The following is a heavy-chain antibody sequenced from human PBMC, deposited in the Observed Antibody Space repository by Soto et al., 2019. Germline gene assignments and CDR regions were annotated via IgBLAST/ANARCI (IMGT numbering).Heavy chain of an antibody. D-gene: IGHD5-12*01. V-gene: IGHV3-53*01. CDR3: ARNRGYDWDY. CDR2: IYSTGTT. Sequence: VSCRAAGGTFRGYAISGVRQAPGKGLEWVSLIYSTGTTKYADSVKGRFTVSRDNAKNTLYLQMNSLRAEDTAVYYCARNRGYDWDYWGQGTLVTVSS. J-gene: IGHJ4*02. CDR1: GGTFRGYA.